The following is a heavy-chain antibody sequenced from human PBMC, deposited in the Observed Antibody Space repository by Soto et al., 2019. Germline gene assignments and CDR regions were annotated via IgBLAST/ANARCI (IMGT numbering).Heavy chain of an antibody. CDR2: IYLNDDK. Sequence: QITLKESGPTLVRPTQTLTLTCTFSGFSLSTSGLGVGWIRQPPGKALEWLALIYLNDDKRYSPSLKARLTITKDTSKNQVVLTMTNMDPVDTATYYCAHRPSGWYLFDYWGQGTLVTVSS. CDR3: AHRPSGWYLFDY. D-gene: IGHD6-19*01. CDR1: GFSLSTSGLG. V-gene: IGHV2-5*01. J-gene: IGHJ4*02.